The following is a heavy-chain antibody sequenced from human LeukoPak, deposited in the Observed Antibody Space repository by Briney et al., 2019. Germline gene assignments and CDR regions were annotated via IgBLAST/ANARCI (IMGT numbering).Heavy chain of an antibody. J-gene: IGHJ4*02. CDR1: GYSISSGYY. Sequence: PSETPSLTCTVSGYSISSGYYWGWIRQPPGKGLEWIGSIYHSGSTNYNPSLKSRVTISVDTSKNQFSLKLSSVTAADTAVYYCARHDSTVTPPLDYWGQGTLVTVSS. CDR2: IYHSGST. CDR3: ARHDSTVTPPLDY. V-gene: IGHV4-38-2*02. D-gene: IGHD4-17*01.